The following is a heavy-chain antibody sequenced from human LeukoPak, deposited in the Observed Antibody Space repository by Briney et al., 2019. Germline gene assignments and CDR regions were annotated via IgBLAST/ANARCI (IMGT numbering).Heavy chain of an antibody. CDR2: TSPYNGNT. CDR3: ARVCHWDIDNTRGDPVDY. Sequence: GASVKVSCKSSGYTFTNYGITWVRQAPGQGLEWMGWTSPYNGNTDYAQKFQGRVTMTTDTSTSTAHMEVRSLRSDDTAMYYCARVCHWDIDNTRGDPVDYWGQGTLVTVSS. CDR1: GYTFTNYG. J-gene: IGHJ4*02. V-gene: IGHV1-18*01. D-gene: IGHD2-15*01.